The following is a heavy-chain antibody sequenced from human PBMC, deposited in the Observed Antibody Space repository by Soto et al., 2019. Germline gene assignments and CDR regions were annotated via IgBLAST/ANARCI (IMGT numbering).Heavy chain of an antibody. Sequence: LSLTCTVSGGSISSYYWSWIRQPAAKGLEWIGRIYTSGSTNYNPSLKSRVTMSVDTSKNQFSLKLSSVTAADTAVYYCATTIAAAEGWYFDYWGQGTLVTVSS. CDR1: GGSISSYY. D-gene: IGHD6-13*01. V-gene: IGHV4-4*07. J-gene: IGHJ4*02. CDR3: ATTIAAAEGWYFDY. CDR2: IYTSGST.